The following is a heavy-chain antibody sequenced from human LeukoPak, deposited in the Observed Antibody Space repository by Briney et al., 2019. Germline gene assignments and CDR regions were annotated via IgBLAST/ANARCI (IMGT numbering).Heavy chain of an antibody. CDR2: IVHSGNT. V-gene: IGHV4-34*12. CDR3: ARGHYYGSVYYGMDV. J-gene: IGHJ6*02. D-gene: IGHD3-10*01. CDR1: GGSFSGYY. Sequence: SETLSLTCAVYGGSFSGYYWSWIRQPPGKGLEWIGEIVHSGNTNYNPSLNSRVTISIDTSKNQFSLKLSSVTAADTAVYYCARGHYYGSVYYGMDVWGQGTTVTVSS.